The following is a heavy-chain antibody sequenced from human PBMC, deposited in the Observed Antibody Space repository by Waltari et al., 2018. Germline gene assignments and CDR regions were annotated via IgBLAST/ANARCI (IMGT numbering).Heavy chain of an antibody. CDR1: GGSISSYY. D-gene: IGHD4-17*01. J-gene: IGHJ5*02. CDR2: IYYSGST. CDR3: ARAYGDYVNWFDP. V-gene: IGHV4-59*01. Sequence: QVQLQESGPGLVKPSETLSLTCTVSGGSISSYYWSWIRQPPGKGLEWIGYIYYSGSTNYNPSLKSRVTISVDTSKNQFSLKLSSVTAADTAVYHCARAYGDYVNWFDPWGQGTLVTVSS.